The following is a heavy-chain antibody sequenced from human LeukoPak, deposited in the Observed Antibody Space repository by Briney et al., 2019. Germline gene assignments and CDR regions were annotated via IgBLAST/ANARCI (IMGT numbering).Heavy chain of an antibody. CDR1: GFTFSSYA. CDR3: ARAAGTWFGESFDY. D-gene: IGHD3-10*01. CDR2: INSDGSST. Sequence: GGTLRLSCAASGFTFSSYAMTWVRQAPGKGLVWVSRINSDGSSTSYADSVKGRFTISRDNAKNTLYLQMNSLRAEDTAVYYRARAAGTWFGESFDYWGQGTLVTVSS. J-gene: IGHJ4*02. V-gene: IGHV3-74*01.